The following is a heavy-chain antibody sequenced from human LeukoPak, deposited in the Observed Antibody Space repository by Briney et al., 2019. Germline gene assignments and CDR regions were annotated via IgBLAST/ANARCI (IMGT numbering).Heavy chain of an antibody. D-gene: IGHD3-22*01. CDR3: ATYHSSDFFDY. CDR2: IKQDGSEK. CDR1: GYSFSTYW. Sequence: GGSLRLSCAASGYSFSTYWMSWVRQAPGKGLEWVANIKQDGSEKYYVDSVKGRFTISRDNAKNSLYLQMNSLRAEDSAVYHCATYHSSDFFDYWGQGTLVTVSS. J-gene: IGHJ4*02. V-gene: IGHV3-7*01.